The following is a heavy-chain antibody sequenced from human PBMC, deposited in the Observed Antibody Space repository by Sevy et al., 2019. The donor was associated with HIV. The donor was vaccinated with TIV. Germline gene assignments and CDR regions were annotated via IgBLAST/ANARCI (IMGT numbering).Heavy chain of an antibody. D-gene: IGHD2-15*01. CDR1: GFTVSSNY. J-gene: IGHJ3*01. CDR2: LYSGGST. V-gene: IGHV3-53*01. Sequence: GSLRLSCAASGFTVSSNYMNWVRQAPGKGLEWVSILYSGGSTYYADSVKGRFTISRDKSKNTLYLQMNTLRAGDTAVYYCARGFCSGTSCYPDDGFDVWGQWAMVTVS. CDR3: ARGFCSGTSCYPDDGFDV.